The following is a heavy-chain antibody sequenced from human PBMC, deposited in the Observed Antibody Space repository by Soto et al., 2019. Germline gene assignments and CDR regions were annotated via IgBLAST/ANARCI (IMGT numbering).Heavy chain of an antibody. D-gene: IGHD3-10*01. CDR2: ISYDGSNK. V-gene: IGHV3-30-3*01. Sequence: QVQLVESGGGVVQPGRSLRLSCAASGFTFSSYAMHWVRQAPGKGLEWVAVISYDGSNKYYADSVKGRFTISRDNSKNTLYLQMNSLRDEDTAVYYCARDISGQPLPVDYWGQGTLVTVSS. J-gene: IGHJ4*02. CDR3: ARDISGQPLPVDY. CDR1: GFTFSSYA.